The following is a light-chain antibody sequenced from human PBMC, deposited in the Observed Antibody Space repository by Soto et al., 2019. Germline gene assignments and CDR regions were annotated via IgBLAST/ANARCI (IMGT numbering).Light chain of an antibody. CDR2: GTS. Sequence: EIVMTQSPATLSVSPGERVTLSCRASQTVGNDLAWYQQKPGQAPRLLIHGTSTRATGVPARFSGSGSGTEFTLNIRSLQSEDFAVYYCQQYGSSPPRTFGQGTNVDIK. CDR3: QQYGSSPPRT. J-gene: IGKJ2*01. CDR1: QTVGND. V-gene: IGKV3-15*01.